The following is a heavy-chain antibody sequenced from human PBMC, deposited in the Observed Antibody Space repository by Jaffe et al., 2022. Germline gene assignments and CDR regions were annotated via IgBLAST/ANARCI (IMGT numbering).Heavy chain of an antibody. Sequence: EVQLVESGGGLVQPGRSLRLSCTASGFTFGDYAMSWVRQAPGKGLEWVGFIRSKAYGGTTEYAASVKGRFTISRDDSKSIAYLQMNSLKTEDTAVYYCTRGEDSPPNWNDHFWFDPWGQGTLVTVSS. D-gene: IGHD1-1*01. V-gene: IGHV3-49*04. CDR3: TRGEDSPPNWNDHFWFDP. CDR2: IRSKAYGGTT. CDR1: GFTFGDYA. J-gene: IGHJ5*02.